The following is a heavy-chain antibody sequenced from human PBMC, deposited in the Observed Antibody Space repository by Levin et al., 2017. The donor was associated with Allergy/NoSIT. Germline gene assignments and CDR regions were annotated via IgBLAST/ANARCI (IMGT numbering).Heavy chain of an antibody. CDR2: YSSSGGST. J-gene: IGHJ4*02. CDR1: GFTFSNYG. V-gene: IGHV3-23*01. Sequence: SRAASGFTFSNYGMSWVRQAPGKGLDWVSIYSSSGGSTYYAESVKGRFTISRDNSKNTLYLQMNSLRAEDTAVYYCAKKSGGDHGSVVDHWGQGTLVTVSS. D-gene: IGHD4-17*01. CDR3: AKKSGGDHGSVVDH.